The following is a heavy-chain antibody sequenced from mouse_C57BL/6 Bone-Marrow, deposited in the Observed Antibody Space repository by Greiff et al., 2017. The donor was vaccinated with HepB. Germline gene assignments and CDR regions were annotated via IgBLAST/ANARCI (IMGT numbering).Heavy chain of an antibody. CDR3: ATQNGVTAYYAMDY. CDR2: IDPNSGGT. D-gene: IGHD2-2*01. CDR1: GYTFTSYW. J-gene: IGHJ4*01. Sequence: QVQLQQPGAELVKPGASVKLSCKASGYTFTSYWMHWVKQRPGRGLEWIGRIDPNSGGTKYNEKFKSKATLTVDKPSSTAYMQLSSLTSEDSAVYYCATQNGVTAYYAMDYWGQGTSVTVSS. V-gene: IGHV1-72*01.